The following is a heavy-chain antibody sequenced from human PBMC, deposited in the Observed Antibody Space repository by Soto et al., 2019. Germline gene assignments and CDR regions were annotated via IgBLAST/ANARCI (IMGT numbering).Heavy chain of an antibody. Sequence: SETLSLTCAVYGGSFSGYYWSWIRQPPGKGLEWIGEINHSGSANYNPSLKSRVTISVDMSKSQFSLKLNSVTAADTAVYYCARPAIAATVSAFDYWGLGTLVTVSS. V-gene: IGHV4-34*01. D-gene: IGHD6-13*01. J-gene: IGHJ4*02. CDR2: INHSGSA. CDR3: ARPAIAATVSAFDY. CDR1: GGSFSGYY.